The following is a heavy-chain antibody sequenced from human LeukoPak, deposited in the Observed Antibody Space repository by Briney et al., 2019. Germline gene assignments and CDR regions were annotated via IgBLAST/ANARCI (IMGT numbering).Heavy chain of an antibody. D-gene: IGHD2-8*02. CDR1: GLTFSTSV. V-gene: IGHV3-23*01. J-gene: IGHJ4*02. Sequence: PGRSLTLSRAASGLTFSTSVMRWVSQAPGKGLEWVSAIRGSGGSTYSAATVKGRFHNSRDNSKNPLYLPLRRLRTDHTAAYYCAKGNWWYFCYWGQGTRVSVSS. CDR3: AKGNWWYFCY. CDR2: IRGSGGST.